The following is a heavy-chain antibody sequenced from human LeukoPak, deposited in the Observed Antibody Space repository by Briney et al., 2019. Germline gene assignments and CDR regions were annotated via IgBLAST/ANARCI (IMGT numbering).Heavy chain of an antibody. CDR2: TSGSGDNT. CDR1: AFPLGSYA. V-gene: IGHV3-23*01. CDR3: AKDYHCQSGSYFDY. Sequence: GGSLRPSSPAAAFPLGSYAMSWVRQVAGKGLEWVSTTSGSGDNTYHAESGKGRFSTCRDTSEKRPWCKIDSVRAEEPGLYYRAKDYHCQSGSYFDYWGQGTLVTVSS. J-gene: IGHJ4*02. D-gene: IGHD1-26*01.